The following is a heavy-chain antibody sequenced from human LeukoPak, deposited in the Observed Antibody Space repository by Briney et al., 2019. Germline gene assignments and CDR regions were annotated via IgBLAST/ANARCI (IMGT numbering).Heavy chain of an antibody. Sequence: PGGSLRLSCAASGFTFSSYAMHWVRQAPGKGLEWVAVISYDGSNKYYADSVKGRFTISRDNSKNTLYLQMNSLTVDDTAVYFCAKERQTGDYFTSDYWGQGTLVTVSS. CDR2: ISYDGSNK. D-gene: IGHD4-17*01. CDR1: GFTFSSYA. V-gene: IGHV3-30-3*01. CDR3: AKERQTGDYFTSDY. J-gene: IGHJ4*02.